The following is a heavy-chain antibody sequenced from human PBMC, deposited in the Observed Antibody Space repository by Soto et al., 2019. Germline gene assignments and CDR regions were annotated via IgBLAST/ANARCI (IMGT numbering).Heavy chain of an antibody. J-gene: IGHJ6*02. V-gene: IGHV1-69*01. D-gene: IGHD5-12*01. Sequence: QVQLVQSGAEVKKPGSSVKVSCKASGGTFNNYPITWVRQAPGQWLEWMGGSIPIFGTANYAQKFQGRVTITVDESTSTAYMELSSLRSEDTAVYYCARGRGYSGDDHYYYFDMDVWGQGTTVTVSS. CDR1: GGTFNNYP. CDR3: ARGRGYSGDDHYYYFDMDV. CDR2: SIPIFGTA.